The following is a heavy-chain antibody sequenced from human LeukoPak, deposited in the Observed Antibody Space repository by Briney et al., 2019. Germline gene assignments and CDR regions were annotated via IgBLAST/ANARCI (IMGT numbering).Heavy chain of an antibody. J-gene: IGHJ4*02. V-gene: IGHV1-8*01. CDR2: MNPNSGNT. Sequence: GASVKVSCKASGYTFTSYDINWVRQATGQGLEWMGWMNPNSGNTGYAQKFQGRVTMTRNTSISTAYMELSSLRSEDTAVYYCARVFPPFHNYYDSSGYYTEYYFDYWGQGTLVTVSS. CDR3: ARVFPPFHNYYDSSGYYTEYYFDY. D-gene: IGHD3-22*01. CDR1: GYTFTSYD.